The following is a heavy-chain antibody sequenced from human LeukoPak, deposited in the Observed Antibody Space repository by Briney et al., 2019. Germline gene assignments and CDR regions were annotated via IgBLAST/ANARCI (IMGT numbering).Heavy chain of an antibody. Sequence: SETLSLTCAVYGESFSGHHWSWIRQPPGEGLEWIGEISHSGSTNYNPSLKSRVTVSVDTSKNQFSLRLTSVSAADTAVYFCARDPGYSSGWFDYWGQGALVTVSS. V-gene: IGHV4-34*01. CDR2: ISHSGST. D-gene: IGHD6-19*01. CDR1: GESFSGHH. CDR3: ARDPGYSSGWFDY. J-gene: IGHJ4*02.